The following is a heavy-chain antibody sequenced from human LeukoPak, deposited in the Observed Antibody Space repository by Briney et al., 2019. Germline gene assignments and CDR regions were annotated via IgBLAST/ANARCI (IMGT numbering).Heavy chain of an antibody. V-gene: IGHV1-46*01. CDR3: ASGLSLARHFDY. J-gene: IGHJ4*02. CDR2: IYPGGNYT. Sequence: ASVKVSCKAAGYIFTSHFMHWVRQAPGQGLEWMGIIYPGGNYTNYAQKFHDRVTMTRDTSASTIYMELSSLKSEDTAMYYCASGLSLARHFDYWGQGALVTVSS. CDR1: GYIFTSHF. D-gene: IGHD6-6*01.